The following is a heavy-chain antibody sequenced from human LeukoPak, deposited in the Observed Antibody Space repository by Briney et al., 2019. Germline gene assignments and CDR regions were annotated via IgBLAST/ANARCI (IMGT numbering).Heavy chain of an antibody. Sequence: GGSLRLSCAASGFTFSNAWMNWVRQAPGKGLEWVATISYDGSSTYSAASVKGRFTISRDNSKNTLSLQMNSLRVEDTAMYYCASPPGRPNGDWGQGTLVTVSS. D-gene: IGHD7-27*01. CDR3: ASPPGRPNGD. CDR1: GFTFSNAW. V-gene: IGHV3-30*03. J-gene: IGHJ4*02. CDR2: ISYDGSST.